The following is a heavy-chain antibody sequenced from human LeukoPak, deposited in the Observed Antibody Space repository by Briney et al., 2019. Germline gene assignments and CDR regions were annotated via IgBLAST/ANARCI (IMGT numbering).Heavy chain of an antibody. J-gene: IGHJ6*02. CDR1: GGSFSGYY. Sequence: PSETLSLTCAVYGGSFSGYYWSWIRQPPGKGLEWIGEINHSGSTNYNPSLKSRVTISVDTSKNQFSLNLSSVTAADTAVYYCARGRRDFYGMDVWGQGTTVTVSS. CDR3: ARGRRDFYGMDV. CDR2: INHSGST. V-gene: IGHV4-34*01.